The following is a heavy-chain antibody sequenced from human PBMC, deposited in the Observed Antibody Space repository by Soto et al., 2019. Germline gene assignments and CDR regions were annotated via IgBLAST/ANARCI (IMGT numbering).Heavy chain of an antibody. CDR1: GYTFTSYD. D-gene: IGHD1-26*01. V-gene: IGHV1-8*01. J-gene: IGHJ3*02. CDR2: MNPNSANT. CDR3: ARERSSGAFDI. Sequence: QVQLVQSGAEVKKPGASVKVSCKTSGYTFTSYDINWVRQATGQGLEWMGWMNPNSANTAYAQKFQGRVTMTRNTSIITAYMELSSRRSEDTAVYYCARERSSGAFDIWGQGTMVTVSS.